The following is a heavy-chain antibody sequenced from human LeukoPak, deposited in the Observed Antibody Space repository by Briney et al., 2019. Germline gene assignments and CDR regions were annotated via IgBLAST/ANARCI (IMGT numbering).Heavy chain of an antibody. V-gene: IGHV3-23*01. CDR2: ISGSGGNT. Sequence: GGSLRLSCVASGFTFSSYAMSWVRQAPGKGLEWVSAISGSGGNTYYADSVKGRFTISRDNAKNSLYLQMNSLRAEDTAVYYCASSRGVAAAGPADYWGQGTLVTVSS. CDR1: GFTFSSYA. CDR3: ASSRGVAAAGPADY. D-gene: IGHD6-13*01. J-gene: IGHJ4*02.